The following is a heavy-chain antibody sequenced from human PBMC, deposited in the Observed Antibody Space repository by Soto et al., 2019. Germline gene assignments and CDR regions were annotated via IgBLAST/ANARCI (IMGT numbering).Heavy chain of an antibody. Sequence: EVQLVESGGGLVQPGGSLRLSCEASGFTLSSYSMNWARQAPGKGLEWVSYITVSSNTIYYADSVKGRFTISRDNAKNSLYLQMNGLRAEDTAVYYCAKTGSNGFLDYWGQGTRVTVSS. CDR2: ITVSSNTI. J-gene: IGHJ4*02. CDR3: AKTGSNGFLDY. V-gene: IGHV3-48*01. D-gene: IGHD3-16*01. CDR1: GFTLSSYS.